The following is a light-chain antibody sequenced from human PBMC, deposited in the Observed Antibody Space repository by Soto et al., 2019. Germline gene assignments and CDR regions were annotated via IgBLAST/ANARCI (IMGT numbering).Light chain of an antibody. CDR3: QQRSNWPRFT. J-gene: IGKJ3*01. CDR1: QSVLYSSNNKNY. CDR2: WAS. V-gene: IGKV4-1*01. Sequence: DIVMTQSPDSLAVSLGERATINCKSSQSVLYSSNNKNYLAWYQQKPGQPPKLLIYWASTRESGVPDRFSGSGSGTDFTLTISSLEAEDFAVYYCQQRSNWPRFTFGPGTKVDFK.